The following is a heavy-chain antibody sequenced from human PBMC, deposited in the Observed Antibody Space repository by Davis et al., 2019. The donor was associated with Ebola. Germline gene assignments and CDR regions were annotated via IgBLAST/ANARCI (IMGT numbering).Heavy chain of an antibody. CDR2: IYHNGGTT. J-gene: IGHJ4*02. CDR1: GDSISDYY. D-gene: IGHD3-16*01. V-gene: IGHV4-59*12. CDR3: ARAVITGGQ. Sequence: MPSETLSLTCTVSGDSISDYYWSWIRQPPGKGLEWIGYIYHNGGTTNYSPSVKSRVAISVDTSKNQFSLKLNSVTAADTAIYYCARAVITGGQWGQGTLVTVSS.